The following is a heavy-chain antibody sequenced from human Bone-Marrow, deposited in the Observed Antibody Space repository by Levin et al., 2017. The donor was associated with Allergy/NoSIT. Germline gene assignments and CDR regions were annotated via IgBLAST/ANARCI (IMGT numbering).Heavy chain of an antibody. CDR1: GFSVSSTY. CDR3: ARGFADDY. CDR2: LYSTGNT. J-gene: IGHJ4*02. V-gene: IGHV3-66*01. Sequence: GGSLRLSCAASGFSVSSTYMHWVRQAPGKGLEWVSVLYSTGNTYYADTVKDRFTISGDNSKNTLFLYMNNLRVDATAIYYCARGFADDYWGQGTLVAVS. D-gene: IGHD3-3*01.